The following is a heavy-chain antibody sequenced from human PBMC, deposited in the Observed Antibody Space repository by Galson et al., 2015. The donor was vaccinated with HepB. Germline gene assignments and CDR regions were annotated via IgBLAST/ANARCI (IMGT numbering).Heavy chain of an antibody. Sequence: ETLSLTCAVSGGSFSGYYWSWIRQPPGKGLEWIGEINHSGSTNYNPSLKSRVTISVDTSKNQFSLKLTSVTAADTAVYYCARGPRMFLHYFSYMDVWGKGTAVTVSS. CDR3: ARGPRMFLHYFSYMDV. CDR2: INHSGST. V-gene: IGHV4-34*01. D-gene: IGHD3-10*02. CDR1: GGSFSGYY. J-gene: IGHJ6*03.